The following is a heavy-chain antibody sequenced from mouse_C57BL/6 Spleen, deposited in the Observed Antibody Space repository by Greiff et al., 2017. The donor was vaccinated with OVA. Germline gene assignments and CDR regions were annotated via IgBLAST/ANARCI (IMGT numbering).Heavy chain of an antibody. CDR2: IDPSDSET. CDR3: ARDPLYGNCGY. CDR1: GYTFTSYW. J-gene: IGHJ2*01. Sequence: QVQLQQPGAELVRPGSSVKLSCKASGYTFTSYWMHWVKQRPIQGLEWIGNIDPSDSETHYNQKFKDKATLTVDKSSSTAYMQLSSLTSEDSAVYYCARDPLYGNCGYWGQGTTLTVSS. D-gene: IGHD2-1*01. V-gene: IGHV1-52*01.